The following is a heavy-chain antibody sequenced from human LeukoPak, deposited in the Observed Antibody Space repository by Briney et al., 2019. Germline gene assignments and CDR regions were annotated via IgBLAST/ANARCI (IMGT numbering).Heavy chain of an antibody. CDR3: ARGRADSYVDY. CDR2: INHSGST. Sequence: PSETLSLTCAVYGGSFSGYYWSWIRHPPGKGLEWIGEINHSGSTNYNPPLKSRVTISVDTSKNQCSLKLSSVTAADTAVYYCARGRADSYVDYWGQGTLVTVSS. D-gene: IGHD5-18*01. CDR1: GGSFSGYY. J-gene: IGHJ4*02. V-gene: IGHV4-34*01.